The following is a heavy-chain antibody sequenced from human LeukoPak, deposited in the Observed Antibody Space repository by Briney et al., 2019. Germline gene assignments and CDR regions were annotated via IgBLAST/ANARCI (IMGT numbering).Heavy chain of an antibody. CDR2: IIPIFGTA. D-gene: IGHD5-24*01. CDR3: ARPATDGYPA. Sequence: SAKVSCKASGGTFSSYAISWVRQAPGQGLEWMGRIIPIFGTANYAQKFQGRVTITADKSTSTAYMELSSLRSEDTAVYYCARPATDGYPAWGQGTLVTVSS. V-gene: IGHV1-69*06. J-gene: IGHJ5*02. CDR1: GGTFSSYA.